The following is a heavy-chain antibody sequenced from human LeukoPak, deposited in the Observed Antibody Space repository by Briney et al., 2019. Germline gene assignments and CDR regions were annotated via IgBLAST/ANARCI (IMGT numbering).Heavy chain of an antibody. D-gene: IGHD3-22*01. V-gene: IGHV1-69*04. CDR1: GGTFSSYA. Sequence: SVKVSCKASGGTFSSYAISWVRQAPGQGLEWMGRIIPILGIANYAQKLQGRVTITADKSTSTAYMELSSLRSEDTAVYYCARRYYYDSSGYSQDYFDYWGQGTLVTVSS. CDR2: IIPILGIA. J-gene: IGHJ4*02. CDR3: ARRYYYDSSGYSQDYFDY.